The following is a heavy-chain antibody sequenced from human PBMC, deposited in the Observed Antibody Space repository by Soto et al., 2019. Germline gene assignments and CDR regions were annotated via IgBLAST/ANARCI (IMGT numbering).Heavy chain of an antibody. Sequence: LSLTCTVSGDSVSTRSYYWSWIRQPPGQGLEWIGYIYYTGSTNYSPSLKSRVTISVDTSKNQFSPNLGSVTAADTAVYYCAREGYSYAYFDYWGQGIMVTVSS. D-gene: IGHD3-16*01. J-gene: IGHJ4*02. CDR3: AREGYSYAYFDY. CDR1: GDSVSTRSYY. CDR2: IYYTGST. V-gene: IGHV4-61*01.